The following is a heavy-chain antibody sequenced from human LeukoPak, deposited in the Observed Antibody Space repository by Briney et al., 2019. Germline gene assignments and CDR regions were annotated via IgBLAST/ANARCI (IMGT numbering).Heavy chain of an antibody. CDR1: GYTFTSYG. Sequence: GASVKVSCKASGYTFTSYGISWVRQAPGQGLEWMGWISAYNGNTNYAQKLQGRVTMTTDTSTSTAYMELRSLRSDDTAVYYCARFKYCSGGSCYSVGAYYYYYYMDVWGKGTTVTVSS. J-gene: IGHJ6*03. CDR2: ISAYNGNT. D-gene: IGHD2-15*01. CDR3: ARFKYCSGGSCYSVGAYYYYYYMDV. V-gene: IGHV1-18*01.